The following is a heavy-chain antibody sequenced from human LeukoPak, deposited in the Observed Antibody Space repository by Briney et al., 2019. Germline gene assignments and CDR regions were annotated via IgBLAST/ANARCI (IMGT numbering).Heavy chain of an antibody. V-gene: IGHV1-8*01. CDR3: ARGGAGYYDSSGYYFVY. D-gene: IGHD3-22*01. CDR1: GYTFTSYD. CDR2: MNPNSGKT. Sequence: ASVKVSCKASGYTFTSYDINWVRQATGQGLEWMGWMNPNSGKTGYAQKFQGRVTMTRNTSISTAYMELSSLRSEDTAVYYCARGGAGYYDSSGYYFVYWGQGTLVTVSS. J-gene: IGHJ4*02.